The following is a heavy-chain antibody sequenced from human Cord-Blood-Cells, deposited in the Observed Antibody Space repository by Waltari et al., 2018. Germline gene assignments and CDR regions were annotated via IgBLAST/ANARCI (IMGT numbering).Heavy chain of an antibody. CDR2: IYSGGST. V-gene: IGHV3-53*04. J-gene: IGHJ3*02. CDR3: AGIAAAGNDAFDI. D-gene: IGHD6-13*01. Sequence: EVQLVESGGGLVQPGGSLRLSCAASGFTVSSNYMRWVRQAPGTGLEWVSVIYSGGSTYYADSVKGRFTISRHNSKNTLYLQMNSLRAEDTAVYYCAGIAAAGNDAFDIWGQGTMVTVSS. CDR1: GFTVSSNY.